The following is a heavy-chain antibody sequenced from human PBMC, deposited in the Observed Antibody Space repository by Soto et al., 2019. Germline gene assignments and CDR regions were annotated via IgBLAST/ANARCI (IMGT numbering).Heavy chain of an antibody. CDR2: IIPIFGTA. J-gene: IGHJ6*02. D-gene: IGHD1-20*01. CDR3: ARVLLRRHNWNYYGMYV. CDR1: GGTFSSYA. Sequence: SVKVSCKASGGTFSSYAISWVRQAPGQGLEWMGGIIPIFGTANYAQKFQGRVTITADESTSTAYMELSSLRSEDTAVYYCARVLLRRHNWNYYGMYVCGQGTTVTVSS. V-gene: IGHV1-69*13.